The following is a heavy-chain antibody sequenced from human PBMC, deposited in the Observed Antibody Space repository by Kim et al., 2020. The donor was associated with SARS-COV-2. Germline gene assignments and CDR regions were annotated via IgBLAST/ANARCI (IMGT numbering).Heavy chain of an antibody. CDR1: GFTFSSYA. V-gene: IGHV3-64*01. J-gene: IGHJ6*01. Sequence: GGSLRLSCAASGFTFSSYAMHWVRQAPGKGLEYVSAISSNGGSTYYANSVKGRFTISRDNSKNTLYLQMGSLRAEDMAVYYCARGVDDYGDYVGWRPYY. CDR2: ISSNGGST. D-gene: IGHD4-17*01. CDR3: ARGVDDYGDYVGWRPYY.